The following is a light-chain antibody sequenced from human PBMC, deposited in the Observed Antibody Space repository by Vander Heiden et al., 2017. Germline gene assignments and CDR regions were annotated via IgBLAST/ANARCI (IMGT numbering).Light chain of an antibody. V-gene: IGLV3-21*02. Sequence: SHVLPQLPPVSVVPGQAASINGGGNNIGRINVHWYQQKSGQAPVVVVYDDTDRPSGIPERFSGSNSENTATLTISRVEAGDEADYYCQVWDSSSDQVVFGGGTKLTVL. J-gene: IGLJ3*02. CDR1: NIGRIN. CDR2: DDT. CDR3: QVWDSSSDQVV.